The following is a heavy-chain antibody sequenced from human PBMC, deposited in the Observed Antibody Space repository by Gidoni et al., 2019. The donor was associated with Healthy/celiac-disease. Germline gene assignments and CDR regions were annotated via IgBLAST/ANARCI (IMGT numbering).Heavy chain of an antibody. D-gene: IGHD3-22*01. CDR3: AKARDPDLTMIVVVIAVGAFDI. J-gene: IGHJ3*02. CDR1: GFTFSSYA. Sequence: EVQLLESGGGLVQPGGSLRLSCGAAGFTFSSYAMSWVRQAPGKGLGWVSAISGSGGSTYYADSVKGRFTISRDNSKNTLYLQMTSLRAEDTAVYYCAKARDPDLTMIVVVIAVGAFDIWGQGTMVTVSS. CDR2: ISGSGGST. V-gene: IGHV3-23*01.